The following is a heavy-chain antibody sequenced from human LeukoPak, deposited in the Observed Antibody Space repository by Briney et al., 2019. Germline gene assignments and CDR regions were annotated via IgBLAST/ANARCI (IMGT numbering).Heavy chain of an antibody. Sequence: PGGSLRLSCVASGFTFSSYWMSWVRQAPGKGLEWVANIKQDGSEKYYVDSVKGRFTISRDNAKNSLYLQMNSLRAEDTAVYYCARHRLLWFGEFLDAFDIWGQGTMVTVSS. D-gene: IGHD3-10*01. V-gene: IGHV3-7*01. CDR2: IKQDGSEK. CDR1: GFTFSSYW. CDR3: ARHRLLWFGEFLDAFDI. J-gene: IGHJ3*02.